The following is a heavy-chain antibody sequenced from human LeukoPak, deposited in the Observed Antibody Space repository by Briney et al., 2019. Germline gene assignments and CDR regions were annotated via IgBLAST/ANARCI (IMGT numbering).Heavy chain of an antibody. D-gene: IGHD3-10*01. CDR3: ARHDYGSGSYLDY. V-gene: IGHV4-59*08. Sequence: SETLSLTCTVSGGSIRNYYGSCIRHPPGKGLEWIGYIYYIGSTNYTPSLESRVTISVDTSKNQFSLKLSSVTAAETAVYYCARHDYGSGSYLDYWGQGTLVTVSS. J-gene: IGHJ4*02. CDR1: GGSIRNYY. CDR2: IYYIGST.